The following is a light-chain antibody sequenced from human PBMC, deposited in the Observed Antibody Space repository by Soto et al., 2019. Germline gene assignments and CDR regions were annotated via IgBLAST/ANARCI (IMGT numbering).Light chain of an antibody. CDR3: QQYAYSPPFT. CDR2: GAS. J-gene: IGKJ3*01. CDR1: QSVSSY. Sequence: EMAMTQSPSFLSAPVGERVSLSCRASQSVSSYLAWYQQKPGQAPRLLIYGASTRAPGIPDRFSGSGAGTDFTLTISSLEPEDFAVYFCQQYAYSPPFTFGPGTKVDI. V-gene: IGKV3D-15*01.